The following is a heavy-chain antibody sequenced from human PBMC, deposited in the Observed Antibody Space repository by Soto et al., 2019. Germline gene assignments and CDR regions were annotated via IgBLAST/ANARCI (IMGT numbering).Heavy chain of an antibody. J-gene: IGHJ3*02. CDR2: IYYSGST. CDR1: GGSISSYY. CDR3: ARDRSGYDMRAFDI. V-gene: IGHV4-59*01. D-gene: IGHD5-12*01. Sequence: SETLSLTCTVSGGSISSYYWSWIRQPPGKGLEWIGYIYYSGSTNYNPSLKSRVTISVDTSKNQFSLKLSSVTAADTAVYYCARDRSGYDMRAFDIWGQGTMVTVSS.